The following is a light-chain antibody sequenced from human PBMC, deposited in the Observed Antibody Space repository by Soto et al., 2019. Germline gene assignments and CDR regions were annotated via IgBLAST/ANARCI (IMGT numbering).Light chain of an antibody. CDR1: SSDISDYNY. CDR2: DVS. CDR3: CSYTRSGTLI. Sequence: QSALTQPASVSGSPGQSITISCVGTSSDISDYNYVSWYQQHPGKVPKVIIYDVSNRPSGVSYRFSGTKSGNTASLTVSGLQAEDEADYYCCSYTRSGTLIFGTGTKLTVL. J-gene: IGLJ1*01. V-gene: IGLV2-14*01.